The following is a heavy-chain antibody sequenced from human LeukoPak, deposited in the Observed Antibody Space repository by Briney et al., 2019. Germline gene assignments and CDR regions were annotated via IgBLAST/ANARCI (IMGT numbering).Heavy chain of an antibody. CDR1: GFTFSTYA. CDR3: AREGDSRWGELSP. D-gene: IGHD3-16*02. J-gene: IGHJ1*01. CDR2: IWFDGSEQ. V-gene: IGHV3-33*01. Sequence: PAGSLRLSCAASGFTFSTYAIHWVRQAPGKGLEWVAVIWFDGSEQYYADSVKGRFIISRDNSKSTSNLQLNSLRAEDTAVYYCAREGDSRWGELSPWGQGTLVNVSS.